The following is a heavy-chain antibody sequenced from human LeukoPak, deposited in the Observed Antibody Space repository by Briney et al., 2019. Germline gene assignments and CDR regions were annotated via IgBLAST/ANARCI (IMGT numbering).Heavy chain of an antibody. CDR2: THSSGGT. CDR3: IVFGDSNH. CDR1: GFTFSSYS. V-gene: IGHV3-53*01. J-gene: IGHJ5*02. D-gene: IGHD4-17*01. Sequence: PGGSLRLSCAASGFTFSSYSMNWVRQAPGKGLEWVSATHSSGGTYYADSVKGRFTISRDTSKNTLYLQINSLSVEDTAVYYCIVFGDSNHWGQGTLVTVSS.